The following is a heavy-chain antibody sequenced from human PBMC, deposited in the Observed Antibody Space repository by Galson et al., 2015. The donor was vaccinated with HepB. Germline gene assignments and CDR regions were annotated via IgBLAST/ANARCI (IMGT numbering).Heavy chain of an antibody. J-gene: IGHJ4*02. Sequence: SLRLSCAASGFTVSSNYMSWVRQAPGKGLEWVSVIYSGGSTYYADSVKGRFTISRDNSKNTLYLQMNSLRAADTAVYYCARRAAYYYGSGSWYYFDYWGQGTLVTVSS. D-gene: IGHD3-10*01. CDR2: IYSGGST. CDR3: ARRAAYYYGSGSWYYFDY. CDR1: GFTVSSNY. V-gene: IGHV3-66*04.